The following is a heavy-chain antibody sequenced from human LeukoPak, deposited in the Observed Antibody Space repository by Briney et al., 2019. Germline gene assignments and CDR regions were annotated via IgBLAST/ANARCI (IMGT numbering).Heavy chain of an antibody. D-gene: IGHD3-22*01. J-gene: IGHJ4*02. Sequence: SETLSLTCTVSGGSISSYYWSWIRQPAGKGLEWIGRIYTSGSTNYNPSLKSRVTMSVDTSKNQFSLKLSSVTAADTAVYYCARDRNADYYDSSGCYYYFDYWGQGTLVTVSS. CDR3: ARDRNADYYDSSGCYYYFDY. CDR2: IYTSGST. V-gene: IGHV4-4*07. CDR1: GGSISSYY.